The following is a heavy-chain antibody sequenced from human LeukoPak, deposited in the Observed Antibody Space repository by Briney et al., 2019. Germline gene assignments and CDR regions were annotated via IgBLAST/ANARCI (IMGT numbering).Heavy chain of an antibody. Sequence: SETLSLTCTVSGGSISSYYWSWIRQPPGKGLEWFGYIYYSGSTNYNPSLKSRVTISVDTSKNQFSLKLSSVTAADTAVYYCARSGDSSSWPHQIDYWGQGTLVTVSS. V-gene: IGHV4-59*01. CDR2: IYYSGST. CDR3: ARSGDSSSWPHQIDY. J-gene: IGHJ4*02. CDR1: GGSISSYY. D-gene: IGHD6-13*01.